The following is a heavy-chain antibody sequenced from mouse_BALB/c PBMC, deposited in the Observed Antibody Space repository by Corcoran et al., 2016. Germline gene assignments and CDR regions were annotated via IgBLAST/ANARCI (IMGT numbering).Heavy chain of an antibody. J-gene: IGHJ1*01. Sequence: QIQLVQSGPELKKPGETVKISCKASGYTFTNYGMNWVKQAPGKGLKWMGWINTYTGEPTYADDFKGRFAFSLETSASTAYLQINNLKNEDTATYFWSRSGLSWDFDVWGAGTTVTVSS. V-gene: IGHV9-3-1*01. D-gene: IGHD3-1*01. CDR3: SRSGLSWDFDV. CDR2: INTYTGEP. CDR1: GYTFTNYG.